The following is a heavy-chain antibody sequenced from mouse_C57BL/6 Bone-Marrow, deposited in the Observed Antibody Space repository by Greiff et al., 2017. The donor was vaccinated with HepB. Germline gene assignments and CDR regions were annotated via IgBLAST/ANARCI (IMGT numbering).Heavy chain of an antibody. V-gene: IGHV1-81*01. CDR2: IYPRSGNT. Sequence: VQVVESGAELARPGASVKLSCKASGYTFTSYGISWVKQRTGQGLEWIGEIYPRSGNTYYNEKFKGKATLTADKSSSTAYMQLRSLTSEDSAVYFCARSYPAWFAYWGQGTLVTVSA. CDR3: ARSYPAWFAY. D-gene: IGHD6-5*01. J-gene: IGHJ3*01. CDR1: GYTFTSYG.